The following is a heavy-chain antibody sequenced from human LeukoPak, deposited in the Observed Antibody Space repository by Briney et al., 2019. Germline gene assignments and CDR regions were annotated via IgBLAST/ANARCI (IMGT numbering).Heavy chain of an antibody. CDR3: ARRLTPGAWYFDL. CDR2: IFYSGST. J-gene: IGHJ2*01. CDR1: GGSISSYY. D-gene: IGHD2-21*02. Sequence: SETLSLTCTVSGGSISSYYWSWIRQPPGKGLEWIGYIFYSGSTNYNPSLKSRVTISVDTSKNQFSLKLSSVPAADTAVYYCARRLTPGAWYFDLWGRGTLVTVSS. V-gene: IGHV4-59*08.